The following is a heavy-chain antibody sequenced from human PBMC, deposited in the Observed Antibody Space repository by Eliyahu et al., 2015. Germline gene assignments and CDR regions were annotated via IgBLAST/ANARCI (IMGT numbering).Heavy chain of an antibody. CDR3: ARSDWFDP. V-gene: IGHV3-74*03. CDR1: GFSLSSXX. Sequence: VQLVESGGGLVQPGGXLXLSCAASGFSLSSXXMHWXRQAPGRGLVWVARIKYDGTITMYADSVRGRFTISRDISKNTMYLQMNSLRDDDTAVYYCARSDWFDPWGQGTLVTVSA. CDR2: IKYDGTIT. J-gene: IGHJ5*02.